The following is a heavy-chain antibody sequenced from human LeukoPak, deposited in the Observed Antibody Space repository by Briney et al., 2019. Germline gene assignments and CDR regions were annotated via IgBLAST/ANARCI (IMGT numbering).Heavy chain of an antibody. CDR2: MNPNGGNT. CDR1: GYTFTSYD. Sequence: ASVKVSCKASGYTFTSYDINWVRQATGQGLEWMGWMNPNGGNTGYAQKFQGRVTMTRNTSISTAYMELSSLRSEDTAVYYCARDGNDFWSGYYRNWGQGTLVTVSS. J-gene: IGHJ4*02. D-gene: IGHD3-3*01. V-gene: IGHV1-8*01. CDR3: ARDGNDFWSGYYRN.